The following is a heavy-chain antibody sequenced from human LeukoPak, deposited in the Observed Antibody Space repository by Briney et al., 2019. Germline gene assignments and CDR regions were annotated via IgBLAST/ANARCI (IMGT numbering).Heavy chain of an antibody. CDR3: ARPLVYSSSWYDFAGMDV. CDR1: GGSMCGSY. V-gene: IGHV4-59*08. CDR2: IYFTGSS. Sequence: SETLSLTCIVSGGSMCGSYWSWIRQPPGKGLEWLGNIYFTGSSKSNPSLKSRVTISLDTSKNQFSLKLSSVTAADTAVYYCARPLVYSSSWYDFAGMDVWGQGTTVTVSS. D-gene: IGHD6-13*01. J-gene: IGHJ6*02.